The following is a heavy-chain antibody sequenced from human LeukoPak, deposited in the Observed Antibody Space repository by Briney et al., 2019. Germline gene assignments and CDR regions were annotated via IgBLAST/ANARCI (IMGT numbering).Heavy chain of an antibody. J-gene: IGHJ4*02. V-gene: IGHV4-39*01. CDR2: IYYSGST. Sequence: SETLSLTCTVSGGSISSSSYYWGWIRQPPGKGLEWIGSIYYSGSTYYNPSLKSRVTISVDTSKNQFSLKLSSVTAADTAVYYCATAPGDYYDSSGYYYDFLGMDYWGQGNLVTVSS. CDR3: ATAPGDYYDSSGYYYDFLGMDY. D-gene: IGHD3-22*01. CDR1: GGSISSSSYY.